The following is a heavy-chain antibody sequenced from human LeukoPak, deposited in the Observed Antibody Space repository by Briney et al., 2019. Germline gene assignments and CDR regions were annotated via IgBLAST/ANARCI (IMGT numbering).Heavy chain of an antibody. CDR1: GGTFSSYA. J-gene: IGHJ6*04. Sequence: SVKVSCRASGGTFSSYAISWVRQAPGQGLEWMGGIIPIFGTANYAQKFQGRVTITADESTSTAYMELSSLRSEDTAVYYCARSPRGNYYGSGSYSAIYYYYGMDVWGKGTTVTVPS. D-gene: IGHD3-10*01. CDR3: ARSPRGNYYGSGSYSAIYYYYGMDV. CDR2: IIPIFGTA. V-gene: IGHV1-69*13.